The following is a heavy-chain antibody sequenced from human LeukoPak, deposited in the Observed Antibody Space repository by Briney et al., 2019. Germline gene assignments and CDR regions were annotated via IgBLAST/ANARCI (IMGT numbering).Heavy chain of an antibody. V-gene: IGHV3-48*03. J-gene: IGHJ4*02. CDR2: ISSSGSTI. D-gene: IGHD6-13*01. Sequence: TGGSLRLSCAASGFTFSSYEMNWVRQAPGKGLEWVSYISSSGSTIYYADSVKGRFTISRDNAKNSLYLQMNSLRAEDTAVYYCATRSLWQQADYWGQGTLVTVSS. CDR3: ATRSLWQQADY. CDR1: GFTFSSYE.